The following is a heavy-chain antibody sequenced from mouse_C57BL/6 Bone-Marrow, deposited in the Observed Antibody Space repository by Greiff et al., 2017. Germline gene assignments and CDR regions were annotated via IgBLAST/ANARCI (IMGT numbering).Heavy chain of an antibody. D-gene: IGHD2-4*01. Sequence: QVQLQQPGAELVKPGASVKLSCKASGYTFTSYWMHWVKQRPGQGLEWIGMIHPNCGSTNYNEKFKGKATLTVDKSSSTAYMQLSSLTSEDSAVXYCAGGLRSPYFDYWGQGTTLTVSS. V-gene: IGHV1-64*01. CDR2: IHPNCGST. J-gene: IGHJ2*01. CDR1: GYTFTSYW. CDR3: AGGLRSPYFDY.